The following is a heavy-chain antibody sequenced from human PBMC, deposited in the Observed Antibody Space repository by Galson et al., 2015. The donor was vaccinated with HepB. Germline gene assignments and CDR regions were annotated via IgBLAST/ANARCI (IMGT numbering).Heavy chain of an antibody. D-gene: IGHD4-23*01. J-gene: IGHJ3*02. CDR2: IYPGDSDT. V-gene: IGHV5-51*03. CDR3: ARPTTVVTEIGAFDI. CDR1: GYSFTSYW. Sequence: QSGAEVKKPGESLKISCKGSGYSFTSYWIGWVRQMPGKGLEWMGIIYPGDSDTRYSPSFQGQVTISADKSISTAYLQWSSLKASDTAMYYCARPTTVVTEIGAFDIWGQGTMVTVSS.